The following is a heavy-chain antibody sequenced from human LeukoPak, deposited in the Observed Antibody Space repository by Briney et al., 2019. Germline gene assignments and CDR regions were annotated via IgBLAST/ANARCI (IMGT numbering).Heavy chain of an antibody. V-gene: IGHV1-46*01. Sequence: ASVKVSCKVSGYTLTELSMHWVRQAPGQGLEWMGIINPSGGSTSYAQKFQGRVTMTRDTSTSTVYMELSSLRSEDTAVYYCARARSSGYYLMGDYWGQGTLVTVSS. D-gene: IGHD3-22*01. CDR1: GYTLTELS. J-gene: IGHJ4*02. CDR3: ARARSSGYYLMGDY. CDR2: INPSGGST.